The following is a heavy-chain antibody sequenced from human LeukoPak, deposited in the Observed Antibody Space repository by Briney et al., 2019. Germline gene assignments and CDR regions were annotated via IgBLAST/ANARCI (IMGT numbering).Heavy chain of an antibody. Sequence: ASVKVSCKASGYTFTSYYMHWVRQAPGQGLEWMGIINPSGGSTSYAQKFQGRVTVTGDASTSTVTMEVRSLTSEDTAVYYCARVSTFHDSVTGYYEPFAYWGQGTLITVSS. J-gene: IGHJ4*02. CDR3: ARVSTFHDSVTGYYEPFAY. V-gene: IGHV1-46*01. CDR2: INPSGGST. D-gene: IGHD3-9*01. CDR1: GYTFTSYY.